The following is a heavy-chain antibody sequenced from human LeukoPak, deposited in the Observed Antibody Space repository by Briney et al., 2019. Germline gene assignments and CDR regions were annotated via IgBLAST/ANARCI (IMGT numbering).Heavy chain of an antibody. Sequence: GGSLRLSCAASGFTFSSYTMNWVRQAPGKGPEWVSSITSSSSYIYYADSVKGRFTISRDNARNSLYLQMNSLRAEDTALYYCARDGDTVLTRGYYYYMDVWGKGTAVTISS. CDR3: ARDGDTVLTRGYYYYMDV. D-gene: IGHD4-23*01. V-gene: IGHV3-21*01. CDR1: GFTFSSYT. J-gene: IGHJ6*03. CDR2: ITSSSSYI.